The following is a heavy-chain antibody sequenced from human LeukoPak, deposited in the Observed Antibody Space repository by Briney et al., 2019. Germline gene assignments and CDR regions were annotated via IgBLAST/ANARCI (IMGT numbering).Heavy chain of an antibody. J-gene: IGHJ4*02. D-gene: IGHD3-9*01. V-gene: IGHV3-23*01. Sequence: PGGSLRLSCAASGFTFSSYAMSWVRQAPGKGPEWVSAISGSGGSTYYADSVKGRFTISRDNSKNTLYLQMNSLRAEDTAVYYCAKDARYFDWLLFYFDYWGQGTLVTVSS. CDR1: GFTFSSYA. CDR3: AKDARYFDWLLFYFDY. CDR2: ISGSGGST.